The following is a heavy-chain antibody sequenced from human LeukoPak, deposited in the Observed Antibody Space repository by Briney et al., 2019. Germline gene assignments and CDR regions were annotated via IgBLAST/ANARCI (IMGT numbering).Heavy chain of an antibody. J-gene: IGHJ6*03. D-gene: IGHD3-22*01. CDR1: GYSFTSYW. Sequence: GESLKISCKGSGYSFTSYWIGWVRQMPGKGLEWMGIIYPGDSDTRYSPSFQGQVTISADKSISTAYLQWSSLRASDTAMYYCARQRYYYDSSGSYYMDVWGKGTTVTVSS. V-gene: IGHV5-51*01. CDR3: ARQRYYYDSSGSYYMDV. CDR2: IYPGDSDT.